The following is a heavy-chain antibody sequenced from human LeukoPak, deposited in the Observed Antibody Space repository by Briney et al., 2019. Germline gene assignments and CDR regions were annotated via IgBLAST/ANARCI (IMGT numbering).Heavy chain of an antibody. J-gene: IGHJ5*02. D-gene: IGHD1-26*01. CDR3: AVKGDTNWFDP. CDR2: IFRDGTA. CDR1: GYSIRSGYY. Sequence: SETLSLTCTVSGYSIRSGYYWGWIRQPPGKGPEWIGSIFRDGTAYYNPSLKSRVTISVDTSKNQFSLKLSSVTAADTAVYYCAVKGDTNWFDPWGQGTLVTVSS. V-gene: IGHV4-38-2*02.